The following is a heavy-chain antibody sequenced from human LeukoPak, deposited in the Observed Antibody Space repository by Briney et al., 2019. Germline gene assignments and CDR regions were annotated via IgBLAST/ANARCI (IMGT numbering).Heavy chain of an antibody. CDR1: EFTFDDYA. CDR3: VRYRVSYKYYAMDV. V-gene: IGHV3-9*01. J-gene: IGHJ6*02. D-gene: IGHD5-18*01. Sequence: GGSLRLSCIASEFTFDDYAMHWVRQVPGKGLEWVSGIGWDGGNIAYADSVKGRFTISRDNSKNTVYLQMNSLRVEDTAVYYCVRYRVSYKYYAMDVWGQGTTVTVSS. CDR2: IGWDGGNI.